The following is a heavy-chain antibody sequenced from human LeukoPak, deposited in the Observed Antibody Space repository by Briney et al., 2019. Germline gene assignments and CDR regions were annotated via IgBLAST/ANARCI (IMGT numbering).Heavy chain of an antibody. V-gene: IGHV4-59*01. CDR3: ARVGGWEPKLHGVTFDY. CDR2: IYYTGTT. CDR1: VGSISSYY. D-gene: IGHD1-26*01. Sequence: SETLSLTCTVSVGSISSYYWSWIRQPPRRRVEGIGCIYYTGTTNYNPSLTSRVTMSADTSKNQFSLKLSSVTAADTAVYFCARVGGWEPKLHGVTFDYLGQGTLVTVSS. J-gene: IGHJ4*02.